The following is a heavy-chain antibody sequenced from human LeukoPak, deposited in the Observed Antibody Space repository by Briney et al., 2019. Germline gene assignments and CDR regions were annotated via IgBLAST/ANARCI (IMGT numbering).Heavy chain of an antibody. V-gene: IGHV3-7*01. D-gene: IGHD2-15*01. CDR2: IKQDGSEK. Sequence: GGSLRLSCAASGFTFSNYWMSWVRQTPGKGLEWVDNIKQDGSEKDYVDSMKGRFTISRDNAKNSVYLQINSLRAEDTAVYYCARDPGRGGFDPWGQGTLVTVSS. CDR1: GFTFSNYW. J-gene: IGHJ5*02. CDR3: ARDPGRGGFDP.